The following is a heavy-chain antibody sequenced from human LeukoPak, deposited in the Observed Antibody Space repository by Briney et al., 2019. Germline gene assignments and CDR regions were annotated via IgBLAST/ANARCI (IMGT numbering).Heavy chain of an antibody. V-gene: IGHV1-2*02. Sequence: GASVKVSCKASGYTFTGYYMHWVRQAPGQGLEWMGWINPNSGGTNYAQKFQGRVTMTRDTSISTGYMELSRLRSDDTAVYYCAREGGYGDYYYYMDVWGKGTTVTVS. J-gene: IGHJ6*03. CDR2: INPNSGGT. CDR1: GYTFTGYY. CDR3: AREGGYGDYYYYMDV. D-gene: IGHD5-18*01.